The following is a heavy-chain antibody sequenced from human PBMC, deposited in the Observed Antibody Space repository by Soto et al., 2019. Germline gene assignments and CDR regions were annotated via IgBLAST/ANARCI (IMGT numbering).Heavy chain of an antibody. D-gene: IGHD2-15*01. CDR3: AKDGGREGSFVNWFDP. Sequence: QVQLVQSGAEVKKPGSSVKVSCKASGGTFSNYAITWVRQAPGQGLEWLGRIIPIFGTRDYAQKFQGRVTISADESTTTAYMELSSMRSDDTAVYYCAKDGGREGSFVNWFDPWGQGTLVTVSS. CDR1: GGTFSNYA. CDR2: IIPIFGTR. J-gene: IGHJ5*02. V-gene: IGHV1-69*15.